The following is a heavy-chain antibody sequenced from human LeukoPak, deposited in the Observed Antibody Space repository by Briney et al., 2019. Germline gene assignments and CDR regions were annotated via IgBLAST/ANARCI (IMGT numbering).Heavy chain of an antibody. CDR3: ARDRSSGGLRYFDWLFYV. D-gene: IGHD3-9*01. CDR2: ISYDGSNK. Sequence: GGSLRLSCAASGFTFSSYGMHWVRQAPGKGLEWVAVISYDGSNKYYADSVKGRFTISRDNSKNTLYLQLNSVRAEDTAVYFCARDRSSGGLRYFDWLFYVWGQGTLVTVSS. J-gene: IGHJ4*02. CDR1: GFTFSSYG. V-gene: IGHV3-30*03.